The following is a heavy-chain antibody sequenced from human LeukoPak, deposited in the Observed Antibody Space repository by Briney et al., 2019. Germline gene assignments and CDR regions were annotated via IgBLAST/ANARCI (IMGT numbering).Heavy chain of an antibody. D-gene: IGHD1-26*01. CDR1: GGSINRYY. V-gene: IGHV4-59*01. Sequence: PSGTLSLTCTVSGGSINRYYWSWIRQPPGKGLEWIGYIYYSGSTNYNPSLKSRVTISVDTSKNQFSLKLSSVTAADTAVYYCASIFYRYSGFYAHHWGQGTLVTVSS. J-gene: IGHJ1*01. CDR2: IYYSGST. CDR3: ASIFYRYSGFYAHH.